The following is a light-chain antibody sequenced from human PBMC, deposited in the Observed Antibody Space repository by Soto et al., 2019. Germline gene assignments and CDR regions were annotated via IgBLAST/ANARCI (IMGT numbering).Light chain of an antibody. V-gene: IGLV2-23*02. Sequence: QSVLTQPASVSGSPGQSITISCTGTSSDVGSYNLVSWYQQHPGKAPKLMIYEVSKRPSGVSNRFSGSKSGNTASLTISGLQAEDEADYYCCSYAGSSTYVFGIGTQLTVL. J-gene: IGLJ7*01. CDR2: EVS. CDR1: SSDVGSYNL. CDR3: CSYAGSSTYV.